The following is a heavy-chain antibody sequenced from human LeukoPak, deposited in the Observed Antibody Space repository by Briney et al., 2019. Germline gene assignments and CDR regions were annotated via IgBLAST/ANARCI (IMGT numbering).Heavy chain of an antibody. J-gene: IGHJ5*02. CDR1: GSIFTSYW. CDR3: ARAPDFHWYLGIAAAGYWFDP. Sequence: EASPLISCQGSGSIFTSYWISWGRQPPGKGQERRGRIDRRDPYTNHSPSCQGHVTISADKSLSTPYLQWSSLKASATAMYSCARAPDFHWYLGIAAAGYWFDPWGQGTLVTVSS. D-gene: IGHD6-13*01. CDR2: IDRRDPYT. V-gene: IGHV5-10-1*01.